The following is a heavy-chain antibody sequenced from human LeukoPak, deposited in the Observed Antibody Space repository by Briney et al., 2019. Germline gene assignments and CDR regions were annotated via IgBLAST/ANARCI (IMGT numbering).Heavy chain of an antibody. CDR2: ITGRSDDT. J-gene: IGHJ4*02. V-gene: IGHV3-23*01. Sequence: GGSLRLSCAASGFTFSTYVMSWVRQAPGKGLEWVLAITGRSDDTYYADSVKGRFTISRENFKNTLYLQMNSLRAEDTAVYYCAKAPGAARPYYFDYWGQGTLVTVSS. CDR1: GFTFSTYV. CDR3: AKAPGAARPYYFDY. D-gene: IGHD6-25*01.